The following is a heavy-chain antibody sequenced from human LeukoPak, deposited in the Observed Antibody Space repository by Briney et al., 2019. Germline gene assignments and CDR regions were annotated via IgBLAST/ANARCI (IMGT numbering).Heavy chain of an antibody. CDR2: FYPEDGET. CDR3: ARRGGRFDY. V-gene: IGHV1-24*01. Sequence: GASVKVSCRVSGYTLTELSLHWVRQAPAKGLEWMGGFYPEDGETIYAQKFQGRVTMTEDTSTDTAYMELSSLRSEDTAVYYCARRGGRFDYWGHGTLVTVSS. D-gene: IGHD3-10*01. CDR1: GYTLTELS. J-gene: IGHJ4*01.